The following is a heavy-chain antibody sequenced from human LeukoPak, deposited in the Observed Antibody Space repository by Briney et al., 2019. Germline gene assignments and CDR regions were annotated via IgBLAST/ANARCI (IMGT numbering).Heavy chain of an antibody. CDR1: GYRFTSYW. D-gene: IGHD6-6*01. V-gene: IGHV5-51*01. CDR2: IYPGDSDT. J-gene: IGHJ5*02. Sequence: GGSLQISCKGSGYRFTSYWLGWVRPMPGKGLEWMGIIYPGDSDTRYSRPFQGQVIISADETISNAFQQWSSLKAANTAVYYCARRVGSSSYNWFDPWGQGTLVIVSA. CDR3: ARRVGSSSYNWFDP.